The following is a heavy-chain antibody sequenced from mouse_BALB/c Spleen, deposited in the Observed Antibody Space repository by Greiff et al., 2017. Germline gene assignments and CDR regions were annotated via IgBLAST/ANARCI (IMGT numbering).Heavy chain of an antibody. CDR3: ARATYYDYDSAWFAY. Sequence: EVQVVESGGGLVKPGGSLKLSCAASGFTFSSYAMSWVRQSPEKRLEWVAEISSGGSYTYYPDTVTGRFTISRDNAKNTLYLEMSSLRSEDTAMYYCARATYYDYDSAWFAYWGQGTLVTVSA. D-gene: IGHD2-4*01. CDR2: ISSGGSYT. V-gene: IGHV5-9-4*01. J-gene: IGHJ3*01. CDR1: GFTFSSYA.